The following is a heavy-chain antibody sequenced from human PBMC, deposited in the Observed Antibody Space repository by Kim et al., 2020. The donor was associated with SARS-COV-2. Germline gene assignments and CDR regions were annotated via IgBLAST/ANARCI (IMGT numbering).Heavy chain of an antibody. V-gene: IGHV1-46*01. J-gene: IGHJ4*02. CDR2: RGGST. CDR3: ARDELDY. Sequence: RGGSTSYAEKFQGRFTMTRDTSTGTVDMELSSLRSEDTAVYYCARDELDYWGQGTLVTVSS.